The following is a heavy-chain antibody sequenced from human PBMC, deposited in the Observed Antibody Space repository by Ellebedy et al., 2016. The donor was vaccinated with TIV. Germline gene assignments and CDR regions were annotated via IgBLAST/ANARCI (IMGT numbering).Heavy chain of an antibody. D-gene: IGHD5-18*01. Sequence: GGSLRLSXAASGFTFSNYWMSWVRQAPGKGLEWVANIKQDGSEKHYVDSVKGRFTISRDNAKSSLYLQMNSLRVEDTALYYCSSHVETYMTHWGQGTLVTVSS. V-gene: IGHV3-7*01. CDR3: SSHVETYMTH. J-gene: IGHJ4*02. CDR1: GFTFSNYW. CDR2: IKQDGSEK.